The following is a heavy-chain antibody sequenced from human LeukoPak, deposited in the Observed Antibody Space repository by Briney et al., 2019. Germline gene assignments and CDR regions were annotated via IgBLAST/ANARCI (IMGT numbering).Heavy chain of an antibody. Sequence: ASVKVSCKASGYTFTSYDINWVRQAPGQGLEWMGWMNPNSGNTGYAQKFQGRVTMTRNTSISTAYMELSSLRSEDTAVYYCARGPYSSSWYFYYYYGMDVWGQGTTVTVSS. D-gene: IGHD6-13*01. J-gene: IGHJ6*02. CDR1: GYTFTSYD. V-gene: IGHV1-8*01. CDR2: MNPNSGNT. CDR3: ARGPYSSSWYFYYYYGMDV.